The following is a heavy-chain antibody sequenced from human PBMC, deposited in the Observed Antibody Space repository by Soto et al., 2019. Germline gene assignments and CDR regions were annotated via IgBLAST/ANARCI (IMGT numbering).Heavy chain of an antibody. J-gene: IGHJ4*02. CDR1: GFTFTNAW. CDR2: IKSKTDGGTT. D-gene: IGHD2-2*01. CDR3: VTDRLV. Sequence: EVQLVKSGGGLVKPGGSLRLSCAASGFTFTNAWMNWVRQAPGKGLESIGRIKSKTDGGTTDYTAPVKGRFIISRDDSKNTLFLQMSSLQIEDTAVYYCVTDRLVWGQGTLVTVFS. V-gene: IGHV3-15*01.